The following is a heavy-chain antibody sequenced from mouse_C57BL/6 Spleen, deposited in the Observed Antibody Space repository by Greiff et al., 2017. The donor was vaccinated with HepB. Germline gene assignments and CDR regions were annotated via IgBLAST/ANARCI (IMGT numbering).Heavy chain of an antibody. CDR3: ARSGYYGSSPWYFDV. V-gene: IGHV1-77*01. Sequence: VQLQQSGAELVKPGASVKISCKASGYTFTDYYRNWVKQRPGQGLEWIGKIGPGSGSTYYNEKFKGKATLTADKSSSTAYMQLSSLTSEDAAVYFCARSGYYGSSPWYFDVWGTGTTVTVSS. D-gene: IGHD1-1*01. CDR2: IGPGSGST. CDR1: GYTFTDYY. J-gene: IGHJ1*03.